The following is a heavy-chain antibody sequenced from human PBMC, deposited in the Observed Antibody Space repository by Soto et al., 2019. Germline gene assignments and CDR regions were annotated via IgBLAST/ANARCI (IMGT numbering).Heavy chain of an antibody. Sequence: PSETLSLTCTVSGGSVSSGSYYWSWIRHPPGKGLEWIGYIYYSGSTNYNPSLKSRVTISVDTSKNQFSLKLSSVTAADTAVYYCARDFVKWGQGTLVTVSS. CDR2: IYYSGST. CDR1: GGSVSSGSYY. CDR3: ARDFVK. J-gene: IGHJ4*02. V-gene: IGHV4-61*01. D-gene: IGHD2-15*01.